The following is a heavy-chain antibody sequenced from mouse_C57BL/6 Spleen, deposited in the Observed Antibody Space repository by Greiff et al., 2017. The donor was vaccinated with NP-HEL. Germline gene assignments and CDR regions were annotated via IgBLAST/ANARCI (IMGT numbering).Heavy chain of an antibody. CDR1: GYTFTSYW. D-gene: IGHD1-1*01. CDR2: IDPSDSYT. J-gene: IGHJ1*03. CDR3: ARRYYGSSGWYFDV. Sequence: QVQLQQPGAELVMPGASVKLSCKASGYTFTSYWMHWVKQRPGQGLEWIGEIDPSDSYTNYNQKFKGKSTLTVDKSSSTAYMQLSSLTSEDSADYYGARRYYGSSGWYFDVWGTGTTVTVSS. V-gene: IGHV1-69*01.